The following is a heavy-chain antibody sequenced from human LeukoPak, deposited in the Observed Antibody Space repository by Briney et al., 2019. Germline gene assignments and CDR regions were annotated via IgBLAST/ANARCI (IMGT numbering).Heavy chain of an antibody. CDR1: GFTFIDYD. J-gene: IGHJ4*02. CDR2: IGIRGDT. D-gene: IGHD6-19*01. V-gene: IGHV3-13*01. Sequence: GGSLRLSCAASGFTFIDYDMHWVRQVIGKGLEWVSAIGIRGDTYYSGSVKGRFTISRENAESSLYLQMNSLRAEDTAVYHCARGGIQVSGIDEFDYWGQGTLVTVSS. CDR3: ARGGIQVSGIDEFDY.